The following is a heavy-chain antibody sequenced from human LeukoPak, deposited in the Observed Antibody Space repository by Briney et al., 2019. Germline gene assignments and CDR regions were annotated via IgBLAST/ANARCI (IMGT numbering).Heavy chain of an antibody. D-gene: IGHD6-13*01. CDR2: INAGNGNI. V-gene: IGHV1-3*01. CDR3: ARDNSWASAGCTNFDY. CDR1: GYSFTGYG. Sequence: ASVKVSCKTSGYSFTGYGIHWVRQAPGQRLECMGWINAGNGNIRYSPDFQGRLAFTSDTSASTSYMELSSLRSEDTAVYYCARDNSWASAGCTNFDYWGQGTLVTVSS. J-gene: IGHJ4*02.